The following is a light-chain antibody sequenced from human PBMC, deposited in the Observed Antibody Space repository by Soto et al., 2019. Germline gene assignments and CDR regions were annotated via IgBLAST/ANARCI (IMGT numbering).Light chain of an antibody. Sequence: IQTTQSPSSLSASVGDRVTITCRASQGIRNDLGWYQQKPGRAPKLLLYAASSLQSGVPSRFSGSGSGTDFTLTISSLQPEDFATYYCLQDYNYPLTFGGGTKVEIK. J-gene: IGKJ4*01. V-gene: IGKV1-6*01. CDR1: QGIRND. CDR3: LQDYNYPLT. CDR2: AAS.